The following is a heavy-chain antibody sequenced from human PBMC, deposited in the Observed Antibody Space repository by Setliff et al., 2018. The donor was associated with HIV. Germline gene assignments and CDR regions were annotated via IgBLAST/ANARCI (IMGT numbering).Heavy chain of an antibody. J-gene: IGHJ4*02. V-gene: IGHV4-31*03. CDR2: IYHSGGT. Sequence: SETLSLTCSVSGRSITTGGSYWNWIRQHPGKGLEWIGHIYHSGGTYYTPSLQSRVTMSLDTSKNQFSLKLSSVTAADTAVYYCAKLGDSTGVYSYFDYWGQG. CDR3: AKLGDSTGVYSYFDY. D-gene: IGHD7-27*01. CDR1: GRSITTGGSY.